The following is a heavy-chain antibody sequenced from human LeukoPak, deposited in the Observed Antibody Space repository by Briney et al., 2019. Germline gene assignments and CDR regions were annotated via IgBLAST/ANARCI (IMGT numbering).Heavy chain of an antibody. D-gene: IGHD3-22*01. CDR3: ARSYYYDYRQIDY. Sequence: SETLSLTCTVSGDSISTSSYYWGWIRQPPGKGLEWLGSIYYSGSTYYNPSLKSRVTISVDTSKNQSSLNLYSVTAADTAVFYCARSYYYDYRQIDYWGQGTLVTVSS. CDR1: GDSISTSSYY. V-gene: IGHV4-39*01. CDR2: IYYSGST. J-gene: IGHJ4*02.